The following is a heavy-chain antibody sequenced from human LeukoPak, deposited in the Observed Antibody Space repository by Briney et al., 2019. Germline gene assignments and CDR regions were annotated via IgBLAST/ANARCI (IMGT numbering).Heavy chain of an antibody. D-gene: IGHD1-26*01. J-gene: IGHJ3*02. CDR3: ARDIGASGI. V-gene: IGHV3-7*04. Sequence: GGSLRLSCAASGFTLXAYWXSXVXQAPGXGLEWVANIKQDGSEKYYVDSVKGRFTISRDNAKNSLYLEMNSLRAEDTAVYYCARDIGASGIWGQGTMVTVSS. CDR2: IKQDGSEK. CDR1: GFTLXAYW.